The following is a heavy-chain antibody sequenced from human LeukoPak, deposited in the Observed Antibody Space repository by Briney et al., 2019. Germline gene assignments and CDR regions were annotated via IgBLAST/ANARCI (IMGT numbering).Heavy chain of an antibody. D-gene: IGHD4-23*01. Sequence: PSETLSLTCAVYGGSFSGYYWSWIRQPPGKGLEWIGEINHSGSTNYNPSLKSRVTISLDTSKNQLSLKLSSVTAADTAVYYCATLTGGDDAFDIWGQGTMVTVSS. CDR2: INHSGST. CDR3: ATLTGGDDAFDI. J-gene: IGHJ3*02. CDR1: GGSFSGYY. V-gene: IGHV4-34*01.